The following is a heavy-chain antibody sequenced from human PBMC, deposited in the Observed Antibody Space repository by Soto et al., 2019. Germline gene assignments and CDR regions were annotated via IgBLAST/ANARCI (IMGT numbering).Heavy chain of an antibody. J-gene: IGHJ4*02. D-gene: IGHD5-12*01. CDR3: ARGPRGYSGYDYYQNFDY. V-gene: IGHV4-34*01. CDR2: INHSGST. Sequence: SETLSLTCAVYGGSFSGYYWSWIRQPPGKGLEWIGEINHSGSTNYNPSPKSQVTISVDTSKNQFSLKLSSVTAADTAVYYCARGPRGYSGYDYYQNFDYWGQGTLVTVSS. CDR1: GGSFSGYY.